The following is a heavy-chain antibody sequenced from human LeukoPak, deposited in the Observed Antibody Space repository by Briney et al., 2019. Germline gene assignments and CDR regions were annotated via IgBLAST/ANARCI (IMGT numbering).Heavy chain of an antibody. J-gene: IGHJ4*02. CDR3: AIDYSNYY. CDR1: GFTFSSYA. D-gene: IGHD4-11*01. Sequence: QTGGSLRLSCAASGFTFSSYAMHWVRQAPGKGLEWVAVISYDGSNKYYADSVKGRFTISRDNSKNTLYLQMNSLRAEDTAVYYCAIDYSNYYWGQRTLVTVSS. CDR2: ISYDGSNK. V-gene: IGHV3-30*04.